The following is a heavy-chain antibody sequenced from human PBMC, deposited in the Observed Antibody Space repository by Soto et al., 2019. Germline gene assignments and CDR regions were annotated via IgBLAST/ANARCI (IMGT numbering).Heavy chain of an antibody. CDR2: MYHSGST. Sequence: PXETLSLTCAVAGCSISSGGYSWNWIRQPPGKGLEWIGHMYHSGSTYYNPSLKSRVTISVDRSNNQFSLKLTSVTAADTAVYYCARGFNFYYGLDVWGQGTTVTVSS. CDR1: GCSISSGGYS. J-gene: IGHJ6*02. CDR3: ARGFNFYYGLDV. V-gene: IGHV4-30-2*01.